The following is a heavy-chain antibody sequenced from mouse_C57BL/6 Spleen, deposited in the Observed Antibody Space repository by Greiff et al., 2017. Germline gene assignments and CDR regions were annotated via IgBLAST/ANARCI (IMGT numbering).Heavy chain of an antibody. V-gene: IGHV1-54*01. CDR3: AREGGSSYSFDS. CDR2: INPGSGGT. J-gene: IGHJ2*01. Sequence: VQLQQSGAELVRPGTSVKVSCKASGYAFTNYLIEWVKQRPGQGLEWIGVINPGSGGTNYNEKFKGKATLTADKSSSTAYMQLSSLTSEDSAVYFCAREGGSSYSFDSWGEGTTLTVSS. D-gene: IGHD1-1*01. CDR1: GYAFTNYL.